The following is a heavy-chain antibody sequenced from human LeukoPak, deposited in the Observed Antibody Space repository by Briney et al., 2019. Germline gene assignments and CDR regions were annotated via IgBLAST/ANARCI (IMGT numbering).Heavy chain of an antibody. V-gene: IGHV3-21*01. CDR2: ISSSSSYI. CDR1: GFTLSIYS. CDR3: ARDDCEMTTVTTLDY. Sequence: GGSLRLSCAASGFTLSIYSMNGVRQAPGKGLEWVSSISSSSSYIYYADSVKGRFTISRDNAKNSLYLQMNSLRAEDAAVYYCARDDCEMTTVTTLDYWGQGTLVTVSS. J-gene: IGHJ4*02. D-gene: IGHD4-11*01.